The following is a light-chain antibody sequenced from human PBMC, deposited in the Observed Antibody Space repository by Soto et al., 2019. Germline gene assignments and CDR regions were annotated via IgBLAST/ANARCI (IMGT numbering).Light chain of an antibody. Sequence: MKQSPANLSVSPGERATLSCRASQTIYNNVAWYQQRPGQAPRLLIYDASTRATSVPARFSGSGSGTDFTLSISDLQSADCAVYYCQQFNKWPLTFGGGTKVDIK. CDR3: QQFNKWPLT. V-gene: IGKV3-15*01. J-gene: IGKJ4*01. CDR2: DAS. CDR1: QTIYNN.